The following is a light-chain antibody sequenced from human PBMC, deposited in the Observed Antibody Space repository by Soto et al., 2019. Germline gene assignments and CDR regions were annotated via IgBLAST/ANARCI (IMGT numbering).Light chain of an antibody. CDR1: QSVSSN. J-gene: IGKJ1*01. V-gene: IGKV3-15*01. CDR3: QQYNNWPRT. Sequence: EIVMTQSPATLSVSPGERATLSCRASQSVSSNLAWYQQKPGQAPRFLIYGASTRATGVPARFSGSGSGTEFTLTISSLQSEDFAVYYCQQYNNWPRTFGPGTKVEIK. CDR2: GAS.